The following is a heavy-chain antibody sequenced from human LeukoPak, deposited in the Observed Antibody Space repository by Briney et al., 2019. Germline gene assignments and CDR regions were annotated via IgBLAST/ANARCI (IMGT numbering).Heavy chain of an antibody. D-gene: IGHD1-1*01. Sequence: GGSLRLSCAASGFTFSSYWMSWVRQAPGKGLEWVANIKQDGSEKYYVDSVKGRSTISRDNAKNSLYLQMNSLRAEDTAVYYCARDGKVPSNWFDPWGQGTLVTVSS. CDR1: GFTFSSYW. V-gene: IGHV3-7*03. J-gene: IGHJ5*02. CDR2: IKQDGSEK. CDR3: ARDGKVPSNWFDP.